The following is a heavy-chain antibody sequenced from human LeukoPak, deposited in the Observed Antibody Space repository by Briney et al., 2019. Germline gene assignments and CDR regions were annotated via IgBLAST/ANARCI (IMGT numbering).Heavy chain of an antibody. CDR3: TRPPYYYDSSGPSSFDY. V-gene: IGHV3-49*03. D-gene: IGHD3-22*01. CDR1: GFTFGDYA. CDR2: IRSKAYGGTT. J-gene: IGHJ4*02. Sequence: GSLRLSCTASGFTFGDYAMSWFRPAPGKGLEWVGFIRSKAYGGTTEYAASVKGRFTISRDDSKSIAYLQMNSLKTEDTAVYYCTRPPYYYDSSGPSSFDYWGQGTLVTVSS.